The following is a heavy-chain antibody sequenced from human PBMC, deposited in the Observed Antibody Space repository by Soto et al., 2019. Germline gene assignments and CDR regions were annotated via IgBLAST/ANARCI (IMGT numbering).Heavy chain of an antibody. J-gene: IGHJ3*02. CDR2: INPSGGST. Sequence: ASVKVSCKASGYTFTSYYMHWVRQAPGQGLEWMGIINPSGGSTNYAQKFQGRVTIARDTSTSTVYMELSSLRSEDTAVYYCARVHNDFWSGYYGPYNAFDIWGQGTMVTVS. CDR3: ARVHNDFWSGYYGPYNAFDI. V-gene: IGHV1-46*01. CDR1: GYTFTSYY. D-gene: IGHD3-3*01.